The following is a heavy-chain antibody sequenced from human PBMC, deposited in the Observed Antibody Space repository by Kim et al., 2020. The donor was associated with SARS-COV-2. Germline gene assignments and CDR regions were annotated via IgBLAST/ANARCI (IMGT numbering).Heavy chain of an antibody. CDR3: ARGRFKGITMVRGVYGMDV. J-gene: IGHJ6*01. D-gene: IGHD3-10*01. CDR1: GGSFSGYY. V-gene: IGHV4-34*01. Sequence: SETLSLTCAVYGGSFSGYYWSWIRQPPGKGLEWIGEINHSGSTNYNPSLKSRVTISVDTSKNQFSLKLSSVTAADTAVYYCARGRFKGITMVRGVYGMDV. CDR2: INHSGST.